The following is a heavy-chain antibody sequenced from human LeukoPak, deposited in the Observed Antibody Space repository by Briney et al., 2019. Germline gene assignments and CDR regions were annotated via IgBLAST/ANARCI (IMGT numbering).Heavy chain of an antibody. CDR2: IYSGGSA. J-gene: IGHJ3*02. V-gene: IGHV3-53*01. CDR3: ARLQWLVRADAFDI. D-gene: IGHD6-19*01. Sequence: GGSLRLSCAASGFTVSSNYMSWVRQAPGKGLEWVSVIYSGGSAYYADSVKGRFTISRDNSKNTLYLQMNSLRAEDTAVYYCARLQWLVRADAFDIWGQGTMVTVSS. CDR1: GFTVSSNY.